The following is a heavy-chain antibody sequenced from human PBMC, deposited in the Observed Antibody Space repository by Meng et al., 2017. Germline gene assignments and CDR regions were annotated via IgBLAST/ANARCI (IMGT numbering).Heavy chain of an antibody. D-gene: IGHD6-19*01. CDR1: GFTFSSYE. Sequence: RGSLRLSCAASGFTFSSYEMNWVRQAPGKGLEWVSYISSSGSTIYYADSVKGRFTISRDNAKNSLYLQMNSLRAEDTAVYYCARGYSSGWYSGKKDAFDIWGQGTMVTVSS. J-gene: IGHJ3*02. CDR2: ISSSGSTI. V-gene: IGHV3-48*03. CDR3: ARGYSSGWYSGKKDAFDI.